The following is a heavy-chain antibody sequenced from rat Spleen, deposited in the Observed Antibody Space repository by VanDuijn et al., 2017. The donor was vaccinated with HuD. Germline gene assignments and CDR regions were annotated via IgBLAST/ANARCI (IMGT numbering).Heavy chain of an antibody. CDR2: MYYDGDT. CDR3: TRADVAAISTDGI. J-gene: IGHJ2*01. Sequence: QVQLKESGPGLVQPSQTLSLTCTVSGFSLSSHGVAWVRQPPGRGLEWMGRMYYDGDTAYNSTLKSRLSISRDTSKNQVFLKMSSLQTDDTGTYYCTRADVAAISTDGIWGQGIMVTVSS. CDR1: GFSLSSHG. V-gene: IGHV2-63*01. D-gene: IGHD1-2*01.